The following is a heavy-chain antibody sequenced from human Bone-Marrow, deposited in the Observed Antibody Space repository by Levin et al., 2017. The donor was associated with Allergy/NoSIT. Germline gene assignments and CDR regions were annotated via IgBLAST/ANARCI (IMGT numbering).Heavy chain of an antibody. CDR2: IKQDGSEK. J-gene: IGHJ5*02. CDR3: ARWGYDILTGYYKDWGFDP. Sequence: GESLKISCAASGFTFSSYWMSWVRQAPGKGLEWVANIKQDGSEKYYVDSVKGRFTISRDNAKNSLYLQMNSLRAEDTAVYYCARWGYDILTGYYKDWGFDPWGQGTLVTVSS. V-gene: IGHV3-7*01. D-gene: IGHD3-9*01. CDR1: GFTFSSYW.